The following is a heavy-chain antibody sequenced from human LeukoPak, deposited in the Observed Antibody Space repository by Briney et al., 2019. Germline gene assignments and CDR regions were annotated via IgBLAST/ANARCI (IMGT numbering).Heavy chain of an antibody. CDR1: GYTFTSYG. CDR2: ISAYNGNT. D-gene: IGHD4-23*01. CDR3: ARAIAVDYYYYMDV. J-gene: IGHJ6*03. V-gene: IGHV1-18*01. Sequence: GASVKVSCKASGYTFTSYGISWVRQAPGQGLEWMGWISAYNGNTNYAQKLQGRVTMTTDTSTSTAYMELRSLRSDDTAVYYCARAIAVDYYYYMDVWGKGTTVTISS.